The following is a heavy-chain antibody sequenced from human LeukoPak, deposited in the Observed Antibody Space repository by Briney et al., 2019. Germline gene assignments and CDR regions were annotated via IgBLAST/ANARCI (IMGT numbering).Heavy chain of an antibody. CDR3: ARGAGIAVAPFDY. D-gene: IGHD6-19*01. J-gene: IGHJ4*02. CDR1: GFTFSNYV. CDR2: ISYDGSNK. V-gene: IGHV3-30-3*01. Sequence: GGSLRLSCAASGFTFSNYVMHWVRQAPGKGLEWVAVISYDGSNKYYADSVKGRFTISRDNSKNTLYLQMNSLRAEDTAVYYCARGAGIAVAPFDYWGQGTLVTVSS.